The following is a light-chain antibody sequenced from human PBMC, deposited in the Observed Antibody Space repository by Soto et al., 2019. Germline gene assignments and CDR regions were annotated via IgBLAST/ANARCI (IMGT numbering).Light chain of an antibody. V-gene: IGKV3-11*01. CDR1: QSVGRY. J-gene: IGKJ4*01. CDR3: QQRSNLLT. Sequence: EIVLTQSPATLSLSPGERVTLSCRASQSVGRYIAWYQHKPGQAPRLLIYDASNRATGIPARFSGSGSGTDFPLTISSLEVEDFADYYCQQRSNLLTFGEGTKVGVK. CDR2: DAS.